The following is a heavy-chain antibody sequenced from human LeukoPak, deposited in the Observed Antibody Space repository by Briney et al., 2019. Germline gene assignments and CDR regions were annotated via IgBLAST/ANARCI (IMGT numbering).Heavy chain of an antibody. D-gene: IGHD3-3*01. CDR3: ANEDADFWSGSDY. V-gene: IGHV3-30*02. J-gene: IGHJ4*02. CDR2: IRYDGSNK. CDR1: GFTFSSYG. Sequence: GGSLRLSCAASGFTFSSYGMHWVRQAPGKGLEWVAFIRYDGSNKYYADSVKGRFTISRDNSKNTLYLQTNSLRAEDTAVYYCANEDADFWSGSDYWGQGTLVTVSS.